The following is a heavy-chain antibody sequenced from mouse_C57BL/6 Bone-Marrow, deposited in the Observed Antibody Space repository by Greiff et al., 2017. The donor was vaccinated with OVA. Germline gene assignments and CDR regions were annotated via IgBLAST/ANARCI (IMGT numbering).Heavy chain of an antibody. CDR2: ISSGGSYT. CDR3: ARLYYYGPDY. V-gene: IGHV5-6*02. CDR1: GFTFSSYG. D-gene: IGHD1-1*01. J-gene: IGHJ2*01. Sequence: DVMLVESGGDLVKPGGSLKLSCAASGFTFSSYGMSWVRQTPDKRLEWVATISSGGSYTYYPDSVKGRFTISRDNAKNTLYLQMSSLKSEDTAMYYCARLYYYGPDYWGQGTTLTVSS.